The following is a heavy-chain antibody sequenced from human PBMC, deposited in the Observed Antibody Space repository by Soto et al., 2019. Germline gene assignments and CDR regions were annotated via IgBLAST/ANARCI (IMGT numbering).Heavy chain of an antibody. D-gene: IGHD1-20*01. CDR2: ISGSGGST. V-gene: IGHV3-23*01. CDR3: AKPRYNWIEYFHH. CDR1: GVTCISYA. Sequence: VGSHRHSSTASGVTCISYAMSWVRQAPGKGLEWVSAISGSGGSTYYADSVKGRFTISRDNSKNTLYLQMNSLRAEDTAVYYCAKPRYNWIEYFHHWGQGTLVTVSS. J-gene: IGHJ1*01.